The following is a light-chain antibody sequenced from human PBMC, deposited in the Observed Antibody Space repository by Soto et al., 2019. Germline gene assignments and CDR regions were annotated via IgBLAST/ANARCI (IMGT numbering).Light chain of an antibody. CDR3: CSYAGTYTFI. V-gene: IGLV2-23*01. Sequence: QPVLTQPASVSGSPEQSITISCTGPGSDVGSFDLVSWYQQHPGKAPKLIIFEGSKRPSGVSNRFSGSKSDNRASLTISGLQAEDEADYSCCSYAGTYTFIFGTGTKVTVL. CDR2: EGS. J-gene: IGLJ1*01. CDR1: GSDVGSFDL.